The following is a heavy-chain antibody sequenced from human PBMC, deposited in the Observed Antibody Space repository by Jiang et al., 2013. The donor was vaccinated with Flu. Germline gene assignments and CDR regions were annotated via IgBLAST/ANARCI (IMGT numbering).Heavy chain of an antibody. V-gene: IGHV1-69*01. CDR3: ARLKLGTVDWYFDL. CDR2: IIPIFGTA. D-gene: IGHD1-26*01. J-gene: IGHJ2*01. Sequence: WMGGIIPIFGTANYAQKFQGRVTITADESTSTAYMELSSLRSEDTAVYYCARLKLGTVDWYFDLWGRGTLVTVSS.